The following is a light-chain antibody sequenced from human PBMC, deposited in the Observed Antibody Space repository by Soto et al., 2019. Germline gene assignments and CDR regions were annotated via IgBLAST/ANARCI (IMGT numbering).Light chain of an antibody. J-gene: IGKJ4*01. CDR2: GAS. CDR1: QTISNTF. V-gene: IGKV3-20*01. CDR3: QQYGVAPT. Sequence: EIVLTQSPGTLSLSPGERATLSCRASQTISNTFLALYQQSPGQAPRLLIYGASGRAAGIPDRFSGSGSGTDFTLSISRLEAEDVAVYYCQQYGVAPTFGGGTKVEIK.